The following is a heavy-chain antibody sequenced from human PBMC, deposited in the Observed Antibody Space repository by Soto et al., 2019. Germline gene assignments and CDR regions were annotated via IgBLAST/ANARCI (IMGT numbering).Heavy chain of an antibody. CDR2: IWYDGSNK. J-gene: IGHJ4*02. Sequence: GGSLRLSCAASGFTFSSYGMHWVRQAPGKGLEWVAVIWYDGSNKYYADSVKGRFTISRDNSKNTLYLQMNSLRAEDTAVYYCARDGGDGDNLGYFDYWGQGTLVTLSS. CDR1: GFTFSSYG. D-gene: IGHD3-16*01. CDR3: ARDGGDGDNLGYFDY. V-gene: IGHV3-33*01.